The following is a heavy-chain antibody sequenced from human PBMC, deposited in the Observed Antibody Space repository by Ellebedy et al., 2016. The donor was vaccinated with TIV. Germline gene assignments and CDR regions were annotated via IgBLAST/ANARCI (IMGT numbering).Heavy chain of an antibody. V-gene: IGHV5-51*01. D-gene: IGHD3-22*01. CDR3: ARQFNYYDSSGYRAAWDHDAFDI. CDR2: IYPGDSDT. J-gene: IGHJ3*02. Sequence: GESLKISXKGSGYSFTSYWIGWVRQMPGKGLEWMGIIYPGDSDTRYSPSFQGQVTISADKSISTAYLQWSSLKASDTAMYYCARQFNYYDSSGYRAAWDHDAFDIWGQGTMVTVSS. CDR1: GYSFTSYW.